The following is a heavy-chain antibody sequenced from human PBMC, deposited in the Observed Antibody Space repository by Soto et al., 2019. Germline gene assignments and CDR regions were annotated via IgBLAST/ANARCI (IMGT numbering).Heavy chain of an antibody. CDR2: IYPGDSDT. V-gene: IGHV5-51*01. CDR3: ARRDYYYGSGSYLSAFDI. CDR1: GYSFTSYW. D-gene: IGHD3-10*01. J-gene: IGHJ3*02. Sequence: GESLKISCKGSGYSFTSYWIGWVRQMPGKGLEWMGIIYPGDSDTRYSPSFQGQVTISADKSISTAYLQWSSLKASDTAMYYCARRDYYYGSGSYLSAFDIWGQGTMVTVSS.